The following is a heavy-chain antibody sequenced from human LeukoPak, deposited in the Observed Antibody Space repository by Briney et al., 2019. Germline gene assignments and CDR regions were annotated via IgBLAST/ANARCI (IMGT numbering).Heavy chain of an antibody. V-gene: IGHV1-69*05. D-gene: IGHD4-11*01. Sequence: GASVKVSCKASGGTFSSYAISWVRQAPGQGLEWMGGIIPIFGTANYAQKFQGRVTITTDESTSTAYMELSSLRSEDTAVYYCARWEGSNYPYFDYWGQGTLVTVSS. CDR2: IIPIFGTA. CDR3: ARWEGSNYPYFDY. J-gene: IGHJ4*02. CDR1: GGTFSSYA.